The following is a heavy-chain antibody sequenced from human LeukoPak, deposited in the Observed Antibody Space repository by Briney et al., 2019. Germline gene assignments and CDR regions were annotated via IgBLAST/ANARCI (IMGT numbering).Heavy chain of an antibody. D-gene: IGHD3-10*01. CDR1: GGSISSSSYY. V-gene: IGHV4-39*07. CDR3: ATAPMLRGEGGEHYKYGMDV. CDR2: IYYSGST. J-gene: IGHJ6*02. Sequence: SETLSLTCTVSGGSISSSSYYWGWIRQPPGKGLEWIGSIYYSGSTYYNPSLKSRVTISADTFKNHFSLKMTSVTAADTAVYYCATAPMLRGEGGEHYKYGMDVWGQGTTVIVSS.